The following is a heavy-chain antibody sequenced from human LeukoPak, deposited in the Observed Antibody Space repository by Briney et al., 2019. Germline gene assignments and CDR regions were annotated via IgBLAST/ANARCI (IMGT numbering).Heavy chain of an antibody. CDR3: ARDTYYYDSSGYAI. Sequence: PSETLSLTCTVSGGSISSYYWSWIRQPPGKGLEWIGYIYYSGSTNYNPSLKSRVTISVDTSKNQFPLKLSSVTAADTAVYYCARDTYYYDSSGYAIWGQGTMVTVSS. CDR1: GGSISSYY. J-gene: IGHJ3*02. D-gene: IGHD3-22*01. V-gene: IGHV4-59*01. CDR2: IYYSGST.